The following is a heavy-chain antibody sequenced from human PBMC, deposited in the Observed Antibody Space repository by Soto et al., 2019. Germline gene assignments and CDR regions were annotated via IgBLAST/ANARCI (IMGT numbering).Heavy chain of an antibody. Sequence: QVQLVQSVTELKKPGASVSLSCKASGFTFTNYYFNWVRQSPGEGLQWMGIINPSNGFTSYSQKFQDRVTMTTDTSTNTVYMEVRSLRFEDTAVYFCARDMPDTYCGGDCPLGYYYHGMDVWGQGTAVTVSS. CDR3: ARDMPDTYCGGDCPLGYYYHGMDV. CDR1: GFTFTNYY. J-gene: IGHJ6*02. D-gene: IGHD2-21*02. V-gene: IGHV1-46*01. CDR2: INPSNGFT.